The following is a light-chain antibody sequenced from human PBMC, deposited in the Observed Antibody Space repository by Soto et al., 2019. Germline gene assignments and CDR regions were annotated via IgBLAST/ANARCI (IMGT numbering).Light chain of an antibody. CDR1: SSNIGANYD. CDR3: CSNAGSYTFYV. Sequence: QSVLTQPPSVSGAPGQRVTISCTGSSSNIGANYDVHWYQQRPGTAPKLLIFGNNNRPSGVPDRFSGSKSGNTASLTISGLQAEDEADYYCCSNAGSYTFYVFGTGTKLTVL. CDR2: GNN. J-gene: IGLJ1*01. V-gene: IGLV1-40*01.